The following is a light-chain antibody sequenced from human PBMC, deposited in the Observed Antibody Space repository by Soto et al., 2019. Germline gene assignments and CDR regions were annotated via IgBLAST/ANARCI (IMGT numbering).Light chain of an antibody. CDR2: DAS. CDR3: QQSYSTPPT. V-gene: IGKV1-5*01. Sequence: DIQMTQSPSTLFASLGDRVTITCRASQSISSWLAWYQQKPGKAPKLLIYDASSLESGVPSRFSGSGSGTDFTLTISSLQPEDFATYYCQQSYSTPPTFGGGTKVDIK. CDR1: QSISSW. J-gene: IGKJ4*01.